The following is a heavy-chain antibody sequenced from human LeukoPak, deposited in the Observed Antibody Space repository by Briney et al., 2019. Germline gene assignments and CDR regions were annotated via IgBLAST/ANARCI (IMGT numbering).Heavy chain of an antibody. D-gene: IGHD4-17*01. CDR3: AKDLYGDYVDDC. Sequence: GGSLRLSCAASGFAFSSFAMSWVRQAPGKGLQWVSTISGGDGSTYYADSVKGRFTISRDNSKNTLYLQMNSLRAEDTALYYCAKDLYGDYVDDCWGQGTLVTVSS. J-gene: IGHJ4*02. V-gene: IGHV3-23*01. CDR1: GFAFSSFA. CDR2: ISGGDGST.